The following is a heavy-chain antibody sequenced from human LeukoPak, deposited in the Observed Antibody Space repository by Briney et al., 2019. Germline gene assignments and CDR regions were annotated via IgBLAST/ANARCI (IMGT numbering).Heavy chain of an antibody. CDR3: TTDGSGSSPSFDY. V-gene: IGHV3-15*01. D-gene: IGHD3-10*01. J-gene: IGHJ4*02. CDR2: IKSKTDGGTT. Sequence: PGGSLRLSCAASGFTFSDYAMSWVRQAPGKGLEWVGRIKSKTDGGTTDYAAPVKGRFTISRDDSKNTLYLQMNSLKTEDTAVYYCTTDGSGSSPSFDYWGQGTLVTVSS. CDR1: GFTFSDYA.